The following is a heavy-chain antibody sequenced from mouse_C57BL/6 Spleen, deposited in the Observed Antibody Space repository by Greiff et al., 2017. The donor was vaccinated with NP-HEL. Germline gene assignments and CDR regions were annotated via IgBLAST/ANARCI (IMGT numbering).Heavy chain of an antibody. V-gene: IGHV1-72*01. CDR1: GYTFTSYW. CDR2: IDPYSGGT. Sequence: VQLQQPGAELVKPGASVKLSCKASGYTFTSYWMNWVKQRPGRGLEWIGRIDPYSGGTKYNEKFKSKATLTVDKPSSTAYMQLSSLTSEDSALYYCARSWYPAWFAYWGQGTLVTVSA. CDR3: ARSWYPAWFAY. D-gene: IGHD1-1*02. J-gene: IGHJ3*01.